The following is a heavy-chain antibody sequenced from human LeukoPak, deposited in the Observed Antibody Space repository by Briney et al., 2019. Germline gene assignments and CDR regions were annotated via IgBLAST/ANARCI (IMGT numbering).Heavy chain of an antibody. CDR3: ATVSAFFYDSGSYYTFDY. CDR1: GGSISSSSYY. D-gene: IGHD3-10*01. Sequence: SETLPLTCTVSGGSISSSSYYWGWIHQPPGKGLEWIGSIYYSGSTYYNPSLKSRVTISVDTSKNQFSLKLSSVTAADTAVYYCATVSAFFYDSGSYYTFDYWGQGTLVTVSS. J-gene: IGHJ4*02. CDR2: IYYSGST. V-gene: IGHV4-39*07.